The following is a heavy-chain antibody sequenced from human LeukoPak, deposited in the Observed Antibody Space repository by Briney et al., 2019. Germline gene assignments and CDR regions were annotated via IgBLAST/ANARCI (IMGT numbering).Heavy chain of an antibody. CDR3: ARDRGYSSSWYLSY. CDR1: GGSISSSSYY. Sequence: SETLSLTCTVSGGSISSSSYYRGWIRQPPGKGLEWIGSVYYSGSTYYNPSLKSRVTISVDTSKNQFSLKLSSVTAADTAVYYCARDRGYSSSWYLSYWGQGTLVTVSS. D-gene: IGHD6-13*01. CDR2: VYYSGST. J-gene: IGHJ4*02. V-gene: IGHV4-39*07.